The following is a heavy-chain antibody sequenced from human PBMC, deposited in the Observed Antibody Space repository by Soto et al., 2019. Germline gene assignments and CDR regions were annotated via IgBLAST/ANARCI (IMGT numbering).Heavy chain of an antibody. J-gene: IGHJ3*02. CDR2: IYYSGST. CDR1: GGSISSDY. D-gene: IGHD2-21*02. Sequence: SETLSLTCTVSGGSISSDYWSWIRQPPGKGLEWIGYIYYSGSTNYNPSLKSRVTISVDTSKNQFSLKLSSVTAADTAVYYCARDWVGPDLRAFDIWGQGTMVTVSS. CDR3: ARDWVGPDLRAFDI. V-gene: IGHV4-59*01.